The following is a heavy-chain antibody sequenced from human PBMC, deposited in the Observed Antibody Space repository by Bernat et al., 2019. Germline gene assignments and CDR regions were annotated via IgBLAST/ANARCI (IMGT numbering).Heavy chain of an antibody. CDR1: GFTVSSNY. D-gene: IGHD3-22*01. Sequence: EVQLVESGEGLVQPGGSLRLSCAASGFTVSSNYMSWVRQAPGKGLEWVSVIYSGGSTYYADSVKGRFTISRDNSKNTLYLQMNSLRAEDTAVYYCARGKNYYDSSGYYYWGQGTLDTVSS. CDR2: IYSGGST. V-gene: IGHV3-66*02. CDR3: ARGKNYYDSSGYYY. J-gene: IGHJ4*02.